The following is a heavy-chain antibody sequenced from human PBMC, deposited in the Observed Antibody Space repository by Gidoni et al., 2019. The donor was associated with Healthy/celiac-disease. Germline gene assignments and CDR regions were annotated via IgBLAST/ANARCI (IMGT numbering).Heavy chain of an antibody. CDR3: AREYYDSSGYYQYYYYGMDV. CDR2: IFSNDEK. CDR1: GFSLSNARMG. J-gene: IGHJ6*02. D-gene: IGHD3-22*01. Sequence: QVTLKESGPVLVKPTETLTLTCTVSGFSLSNARMGVRWIRQPPGKALEWLAHIFSNDEKSYSTSLKSRLTISKDTSKSQVVLTMTNMDPVDTATYYCAREYYDSSGYYQYYYYGMDVWGQGTTVTVSS. V-gene: IGHV2-26*01.